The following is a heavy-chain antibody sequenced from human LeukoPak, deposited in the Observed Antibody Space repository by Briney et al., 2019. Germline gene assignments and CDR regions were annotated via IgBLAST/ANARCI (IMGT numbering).Heavy chain of an antibody. CDR2: SGST. Sequence: KASETLSLTCTVSGYSISSGYYWGWIRQPPGKGLEWIGSGSTYYNPSLKSRVTISVDTSKNQFSLKLSSVTAADTAVYYCARDSPPGYWGQGTLVTVSS. V-gene: IGHV4-38-2*02. CDR3: ARDSPPGY. J-gene: IGHJ4*02. CDR1: GYSISSGYY.